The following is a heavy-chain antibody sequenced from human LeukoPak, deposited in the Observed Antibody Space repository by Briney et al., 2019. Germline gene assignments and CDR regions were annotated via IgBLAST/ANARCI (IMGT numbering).Heavy chain of an antibody. V-gene: IGHV3-21*01. CDR3: AVARESSGYYDY. J-gene: IGHJ4*02. D-gene: IGHD3-22*01. Sequence: GGSLRLSCAASGFTFSSYSRKWVRQAPGEGLEWVSSISSSSSYIYYADSVKGRFTISRDNAKNSLYLQMNSLRAEDTAVYYCAVARESSGYYDYWGQGTLVTVSS. CDR1: GFTFSSYS. CDR2: ISSSSSYI.